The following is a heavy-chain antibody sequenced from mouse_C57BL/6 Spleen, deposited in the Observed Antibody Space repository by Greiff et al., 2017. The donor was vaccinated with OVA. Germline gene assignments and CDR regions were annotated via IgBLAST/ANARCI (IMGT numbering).Heavy chain of an antibody. V-gene: IGHV5-17*01. Sequence: EVQRVESGGGLVKPGGSLKLSCAASGFTFSDYGMHWVRQAPEKGLEWVAYISSGSSTIYYADTVKGRFTISRDNAKNTLFLQMTSLRSEDTAMYYCARGTGKEFAYWGQGTLVTVSA. CDR1: GFTFSDYG. CDR2: ISSGSSTI. D-gene: IGHD4-1*01. CDR3: ARGTGKEFAY. J-gene: IGHJ3*01.